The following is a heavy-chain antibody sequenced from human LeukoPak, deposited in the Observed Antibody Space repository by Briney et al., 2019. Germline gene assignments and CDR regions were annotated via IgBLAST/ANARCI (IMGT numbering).Heavy chain of an antibody. CDR2: IYYSGST. CDR3: ALTEVVAATPYY. D-gene: IGHD2-15*01. V-gene: IGHV4-30-4*08. J-gene: IGHJ4*02. Sequence: SQTLSLTCTVSGGSISSGDYYGSWIRQPPGKGLEWIGYIYYSGSTYYNPSLKSRVTISVDTSKNQFSLKLSSVTAADTAVYYCALTEVVAATPYYWGQGTLVTVSS. CDR1: GGSISSGDYY.